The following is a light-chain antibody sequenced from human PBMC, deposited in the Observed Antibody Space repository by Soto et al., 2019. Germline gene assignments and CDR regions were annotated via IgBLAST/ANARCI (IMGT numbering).Light chain of an antibody. Sequence: QSVLTQPASVSGSPGQSITISCTGTSSDVGGYNYVSWYQQHPGKAPKLMIYDVSNRPSGVSNRFSGSKSGNTASLTISGLQAEDEADYYCRSYTSSSTPYVLGTGTKVTVL. CDR3: RSYTSSSTPYV. J-gene: IGLJ1*01. CDR2: DVS. V-gene: IGLV2-14*01. CDR1: SSDVGGYNY.